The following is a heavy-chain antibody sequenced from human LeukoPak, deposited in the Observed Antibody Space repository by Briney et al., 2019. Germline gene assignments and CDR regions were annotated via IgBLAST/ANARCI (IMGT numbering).Heavy chain of an antibody. CDR2: IYYSGST. J-gene: IGHJ4*02. D-gene: IGHD3-22*01. CDR1: GGSISSGGYY. V-gene: IGHV4-31*03. Sequence: PSETLSLTCTASGGSISSGGYYWSWIRQHPGKGLEWIGYIYYSGSTYYNPSLKSRVTISVDTSKNQFSLKLSSVTAADTAVYYCARLLYYYDSSGYGNFDYWGQGTLVTVSS. CDR3: ARLLYYYDSSGYGNFDY.